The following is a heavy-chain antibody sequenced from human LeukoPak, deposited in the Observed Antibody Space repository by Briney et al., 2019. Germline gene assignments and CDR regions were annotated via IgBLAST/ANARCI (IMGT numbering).Heavy chain of an antibody. V-gene: IGHV4-34*01. D-gene: IGHD2-2*01. CDR1: GGSFRGYY. Sequence: SETLSLTCAVYGGSFRGYYWSWIRQPPGKGLEWSGEINHSGSTNYNPSLKSRVTISLDTSMKKFSLKLNSVTAADTAVYYCASTERCSTTCPLDYWGQGTLVTVSS. CDR2: INHSGST. J-gene: IGHJ4*02. CDR3: ASTERCSTTCPLDY.